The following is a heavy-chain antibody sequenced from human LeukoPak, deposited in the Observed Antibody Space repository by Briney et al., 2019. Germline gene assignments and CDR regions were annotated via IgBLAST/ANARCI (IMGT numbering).Heavy chain of an antibody. CDR2: ISYDGSNK. J-gene: IGHJ4*02. V-gene: IGHV3-30-3*01. CDR1: GFTFSSYD. Sequence: PGGSLRLSCAASGFTFSSYDMHWVRQAPGKGLEWVAVISYDGSNKYYADSVKGRFTISRDNSKNTLYLQMNSLRAEDTAVYYCARDTADSSGYYGYYFDYWGQGTLVTVSS. D-gene: IGHD3-22*01. CDR3: ARDTADSSGYYGYYFDY.